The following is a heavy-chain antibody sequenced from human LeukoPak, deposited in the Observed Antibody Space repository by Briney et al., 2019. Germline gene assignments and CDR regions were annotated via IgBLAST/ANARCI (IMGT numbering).Heavy chain of an antibody. J-gene: IGHJ4*02. CDR3: AAGRGWLIGC. CDR2: INKDGREK. D-gene: IGHD3-22*01. V-gene: IGHV3-7*01. Sequence: GGSLRLSCAASGFTISSYWMHWVRQAPGRGLEWVENINKDGREKKYVDSVKGRFTIARDNAKNSLYLQRNNLGVEDTAFYDCAAGRGWLIGCWGQGILVTVSS. CDR1: GFTISSYW.